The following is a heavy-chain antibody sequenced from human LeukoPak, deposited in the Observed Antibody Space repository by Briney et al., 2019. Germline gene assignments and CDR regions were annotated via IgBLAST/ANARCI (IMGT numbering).Heavy chain of an antibody. CDR3: AREQQLVQGDAFDI. CDR1: GFTFSSYG. CDR2: ISYDGSNK. Sequence: GGSLRLSCAASGFTFSSYGMHWVRQAPGKGLEWVAVISYDGSNKYYADSVKGRFTISRDNSKNTLYLQMNSLRAEDTAVYYCAREQQLVQGDAFDIWGQGTMVTVSS. V-gene: IGHV3-30*03. J-gene: IGHJ3*02. D-gene: IGHD6-13*01.